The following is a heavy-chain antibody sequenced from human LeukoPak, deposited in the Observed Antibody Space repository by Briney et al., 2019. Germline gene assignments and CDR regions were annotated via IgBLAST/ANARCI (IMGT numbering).Heavy chain of an antibody. V-gene: IGHV3-74*01. CDR2: IDSDGGRT. D-gene: IGHD5-24*01. J-gene: IGHJ4*01. CDR1: GFTFSSDW. CDR3: ARGRNGFFDY. Sequence: GGSLRLSCADSGFTFSSDWMHWVRQAPGKGLVWLSQIDSDGGRTRYADSVKGRLTISRDNAENTVYLQMNSLRAEDTAMYYCARGRNGFFDYWGHGTLVTVSS.